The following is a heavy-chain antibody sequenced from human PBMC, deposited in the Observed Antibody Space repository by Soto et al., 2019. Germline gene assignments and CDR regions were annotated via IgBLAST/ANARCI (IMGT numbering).Heavy chain of an antibody. V-gene: IGHV1-69*08. Sequence: QVQLVQSGAEVKKTGSSVKVSCKASGDTFSTYTISWVRQAPGQGLEWMGRFIPILGIANYAQKFQGRVTITADKSTRPADMELTSLRSEHTAVYYCARDVLSVAGPWGWFDPWGQGTLVTVSS. D-gene: IGHD6-19*01. CDR3: ARDVLSVAGPWGWFDP. J-gene: IGHJ5*02. CDR2: FIPILGIA. CDR1: GDTFSTYT.